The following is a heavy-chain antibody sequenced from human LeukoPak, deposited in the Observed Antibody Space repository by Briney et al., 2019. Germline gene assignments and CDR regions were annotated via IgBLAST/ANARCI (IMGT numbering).Heavy chain of an antibody. CDR3: AYDSSGYYYTPGDY. CDR2: ISYDGSDK. D-gene: IGHD3-22*01. Sequence: GGSQRLSCAASGFTFSSYGMHWVRQAPGKGLEWVAVISYDGSDKNYADSVKGRFTISRDNSKNTLYLQMNSLRAEDTAVYYCAYDSSGYYYTPGDYWGQGTLDTVSS. V-gene: IGHV3-30*18. CDR1: GFTFSSYG. J-gene: IGHJ4*02.